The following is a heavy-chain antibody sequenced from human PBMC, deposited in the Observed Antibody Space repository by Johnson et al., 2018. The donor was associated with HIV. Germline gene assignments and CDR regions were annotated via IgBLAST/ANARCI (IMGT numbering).Heavy chain of an antibody. V-gene: IGHV3-66*01. Sequence: MQLVESGGGLVQPGGSLRLSCAASGFTVSSNYMNWVRQAPGKGLEWVSVFYSGSNTYYADSVKGRFTISRDNSNNTLYLQMNSLRAEDTAVYYCASSNVVGYSNYPDAFDIWGQGTMVTVSS. CDR1: GFTVSSNY. CDR2: FYSGSNT. D-gene: IGHD6-13*01. J-gene: IGHJ3*02. CDR3: ASSNVVGYSNYPDAFDI.